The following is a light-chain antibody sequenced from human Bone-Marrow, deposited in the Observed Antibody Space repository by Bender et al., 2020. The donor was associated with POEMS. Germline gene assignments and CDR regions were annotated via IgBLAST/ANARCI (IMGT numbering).Light chain of an antibody. CDR2: EGT. CDR3: YSYAGSSRYV. Sequence: QSALTQPASMSGSPGQSITISCTGTSSDVGSFIVASWYQHHPGKAPKLIISEGTKRPSGVSNRFSGSKSGNTASLTISALQAEDEADYYCYSYAGSSRYVFGTGTKVTVL. V-gene: IGLV2-23*01. J-gene: IGLJ1*01. CDR1: SSDVGSFIV.